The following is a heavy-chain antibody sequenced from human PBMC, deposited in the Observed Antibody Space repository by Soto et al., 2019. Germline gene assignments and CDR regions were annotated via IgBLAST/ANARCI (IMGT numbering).Heavy chain of an antibody. CDR2: IDPSDSYT. Sequence: GESLKSSCQGSGYSFTNYFITWVRQMPGKVLEWMGRIDPSDSYTNYSPSFQGHVTISADTSISTAYLQWSSLKASDTAMYYCARHRFTTNDAFDIWGQVTMVPVSS. D-gene: IGHD3-16*02. J-gene: IGHJ3*02. CDR3: ARHRFTTNDAFDI. CDR1: GYSFTNYF. V-gene: IGHV5-10-1*01.